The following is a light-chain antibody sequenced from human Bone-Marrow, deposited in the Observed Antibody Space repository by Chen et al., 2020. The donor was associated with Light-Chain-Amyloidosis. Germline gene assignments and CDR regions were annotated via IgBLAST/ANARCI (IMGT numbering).Light chain of an antibody. CDR2: RDT. CDR3: QSADSSGTYEVI. V-gene: IGLV3-25*03. Sequence: SYELTQPPSESESPGQTARITCTGDDLPTKYAYWYQQKPGQAPVLVIHRDTERPSGISERFSGSSSGTTATLTISGVQAEDAADYHCQSADSSGTYEVIFGGGTKLTVL. J-gene: IGLJ2*01. CDR1: DLPTKY.